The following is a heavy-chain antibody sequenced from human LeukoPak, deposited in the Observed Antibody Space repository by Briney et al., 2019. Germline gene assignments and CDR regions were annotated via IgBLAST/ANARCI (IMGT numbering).Heavy chain of an antibody. J-gene: IGHJ3*02. V-gene: IGHV3-20*04. D-gene: IGHD3-22*01. CDR3: ASETKGDSSEIAFDI. CDR1: GFXFDDYG. Sequence: PGRSLRLSCAASGFXFDDYGISWVRQAPGKGLEWVSGINWNGGSTGYADSVKGRFTISRDNAKNSLYLQMNSLRAEDTALYYCASETKGDSSEIAFDIWGQGTMVTVSS. CDR2: INWNGGST.